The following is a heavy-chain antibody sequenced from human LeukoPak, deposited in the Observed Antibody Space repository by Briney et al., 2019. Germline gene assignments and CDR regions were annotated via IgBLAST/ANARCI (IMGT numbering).Heavy chain of an antibody. V-gene: IGHV1-2*02. CDR3: ARADRLHGGPYLIGP. Sequence: ASVKVSCKTSGYSFTDYYMHWVRQAPGQGLEWMGWINPNSGGTSSAQKFQGRVTMSRDTSITTVYMEVSWLTSDDTAIYYCARADRLHGGPYLIGPWGQGTLVTVSS. CDR1: GYSFTDYY. D-gene: IGHD2-21*01. CDR2: INPNSGGT. J-gene: IGHJ5*02.